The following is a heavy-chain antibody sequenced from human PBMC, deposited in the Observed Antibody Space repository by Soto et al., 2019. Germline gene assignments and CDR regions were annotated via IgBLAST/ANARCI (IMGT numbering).Heavy chain of an antibody. CDR2: IIPILGIA. Sequence: SVKVSCKASGGTFSSYTISWVRQAPGQGLEWMGRIIPILGIANYAQKFQGRVTITADKSTSTAYMELSSLRSEDTAVYYCARSGIVVVPAATAEFDPWGQGTLVTVSS. J-gene: IGHJ5*02. CDR3: ARSGIVVVPAATAEFDP. V-gene: IGHV1-69*02. D-gene: IGHD2-2*01. CDR1: GGTFSSYT.